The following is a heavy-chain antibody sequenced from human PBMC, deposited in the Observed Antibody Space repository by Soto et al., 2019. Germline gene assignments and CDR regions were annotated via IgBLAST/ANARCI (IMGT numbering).Heavy chain of an antibody. Sequence: LRLSCATSGFTFSNAWMAWVRQAPGKGLEWVGRIKSIADGGTTNYAAPVKGRFSISRHDSENTLYLQMNSLRVEDTGIYYCHTPHGRNAFDIWGPGTVVT. CDR2: IKSIADGGTT. J-gene: IGHJ3*02. D-gene: IGHD2-8*01. V-gene: IGHV3-15*01. CDR1: GFTFSNAW. CDR3: HTPHGRNAFDI.